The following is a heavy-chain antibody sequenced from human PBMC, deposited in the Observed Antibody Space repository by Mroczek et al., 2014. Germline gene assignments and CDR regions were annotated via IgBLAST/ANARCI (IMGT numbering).Heavy chain of an antibody. CDR3: ASDPVRDRITGTTCGY. D-gene: IGHD1-7*01. V-gene: IGHV1-18*01. CDR1: GYTFTSYG. CDR2: ISAYNGNT. Sequence: SGAEVKKPGASVKVSCKASGYTFTSYGISWVRQAPGQGLEWMGWISAYNGNTNYAQKLQGRVTMTTDTSTSTAYMELRSLRSDDTAVYYCASDPVRDRITGTTCGYWGQGTLVHRLL. J-gene: IGHJ4*02.